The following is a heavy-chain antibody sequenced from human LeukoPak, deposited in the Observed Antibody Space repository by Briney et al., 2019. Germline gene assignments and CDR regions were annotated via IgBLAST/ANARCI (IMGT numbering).Heavy chain of an antibody. Sequence: GGSLRLSCAVSGFTFSNYWMSWVRQAPGKGLEWVANIKQDESDKYYVDSVKGRFTISRDNAKNSLYLQMNSLRAEDTAIYYCARDKIVGASKFDYWGQGTLVTASS. CDR3: ARDKIVGASKFDY. V-gene: IGHV3-7*01. D-gene: IGHD1-26*01. CDR1: GFTFSNYW. CDR2: IKQDESDK. J-gene: IGHJ4*02.